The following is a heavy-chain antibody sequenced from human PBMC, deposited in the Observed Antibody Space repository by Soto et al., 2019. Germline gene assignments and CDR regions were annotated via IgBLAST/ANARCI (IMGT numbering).Heavy chain of an antibody. CDR2: IRAYNGNT. CDR3: ARGRPIMGLIAAAGTGWFDP. CDR1: GYTFTSYG. V-gene: IGHV1-18*01. Sequence: QVQLVQSGAEVKKPGASVKVSCKASGYTFTSYGISWVRQAPGQGLEWMGWIRAYNGNTNYAQKLQGRVTMTTDTSTSTAYMELRSLRSDDTAVYYCARGRPIMGLIAAAGTGWFDPWGQGTLVTVSS. D-gene: IGHD6-13*01. J-gene: IGHJ5*02.